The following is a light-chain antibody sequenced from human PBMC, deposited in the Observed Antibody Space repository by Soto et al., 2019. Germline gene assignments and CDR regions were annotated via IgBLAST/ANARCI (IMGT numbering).Light chain of an antibody. CDR2: EGS. J-gene: IGLJ3*02. Sequence: QYALTQPASVSGSPGQSITISCTGTSSDVGSYNLVSWYQQHPGKAPKLMIYEGSKRPSGVSNRFSGSKSVNTASLTISGLQAEDEADYYCCSYAGSRVFGGGTKLTVL. V-gene: IGLV2-23*01. CDR1: SSDVGSYNL. CDR3: CSYAGSRV.